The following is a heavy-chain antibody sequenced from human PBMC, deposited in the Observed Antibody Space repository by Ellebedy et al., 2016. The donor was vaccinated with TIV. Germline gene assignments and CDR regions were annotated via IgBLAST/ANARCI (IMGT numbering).Heavy chain of an antibody. CDR3: AKSRGGYSDGFPMDNPLDQ. J-gene: IGHJ4*02. D-gene: IGHD5-18*01. Sequence: PGGSLRLSCAASGFTFDDYAMYWVRQAPGKGLQWLSGISGNGGRRDYADSVEGRFTISRDNHKITLDLQMNSLRVEDTAIYYCAKSRGGYSDGFPMDNPLDQWGQGALVTVSS. V-gene: IGHV3-23*01. CDR1: GFTFDDYA. CDR2: ISGNGGRR.